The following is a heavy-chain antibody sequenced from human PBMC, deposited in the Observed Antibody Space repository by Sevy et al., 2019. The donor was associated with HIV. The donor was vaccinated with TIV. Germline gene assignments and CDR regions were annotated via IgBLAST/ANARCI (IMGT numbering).Heavy chain of an antibody. J-gene: IGHJ4*02. CDR2: ISSSGSTI. CDR3: AGGGPAAGIRGYYFDY. V-gene: IGHV3-11*01. Sequence: GGSLRLSCAASGFTFSDYYMSWIRQAPGKGLEWVSYISSSGSTIYYADSVKGRFTISRDNAKNSLYLQMNSLRAEDTAGYYCAGGGPAAGIRGYYFDYWGQGTLVTVSS. CDR1: GFTFSDYY. D-gene: IGHD6-13*01.